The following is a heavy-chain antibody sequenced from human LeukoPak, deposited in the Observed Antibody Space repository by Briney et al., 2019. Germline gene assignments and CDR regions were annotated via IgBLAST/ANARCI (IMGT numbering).Heavy chain of an antibody. CDR1: GGSISSYY. D-gene: IGHD6-13*01. Sequence: SETLSLTCTVSGGSISSYYWSWIRQPPGKGLEWIGYIYYSGSTNYNPSLKSRVTISVDTSKNQFSLKLSSVTAADTAVYYCARHGVYSSSWYNLDYWGQGTLVTVSS. CDR2: IYYSGST. V-gene: IGHV4-59*08. CDR3: ARHGVYSSSWYNLDY. J-gene: IGHJ4*02.